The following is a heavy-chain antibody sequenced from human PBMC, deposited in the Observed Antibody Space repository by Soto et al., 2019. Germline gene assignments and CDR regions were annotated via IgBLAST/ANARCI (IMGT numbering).Heavy chain of an antibody. Sequence: PSETLSLTCTVSGGSMSSYYWTWIRQPPGEGLEWIGYIDHSGNTNYNASLKSRVTISVDTSNNQFSLRMNSVTAADTAMYYCAREYSGTYYTHYYGLDVWGQGATVTVSS. CDR1: GGSMSSYY. CDR2: IDHSGNT. D-gene: IGHD1-26*01. V-gene: IGHV4-59*01. J-gene: IGHJ6*02. CDR3: AREYSGTYYTHYYGLDV.